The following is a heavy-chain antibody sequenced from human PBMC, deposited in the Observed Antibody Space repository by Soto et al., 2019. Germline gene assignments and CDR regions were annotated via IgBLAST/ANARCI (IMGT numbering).Heavy chain of an antibody. CDR2: FKSDGSGT. Sequence: PGGSLRLSCAATGFTFTAYWVHWVRQAPGKGLEWVARFKSDGSGTTYTDSVKGRFSIYRDNAKNTVYLQMDNLRVEDTAVYYCGRNAIFVRGVPDEYWGQGTPVTVSS. CDR1: GFTFTAYW. J-gene: IGHJ4*02. V-gene: IGHV3-74*03. D-gene: IGHD3-10*02. CDR3: GRNAIFVRGVPDEY.